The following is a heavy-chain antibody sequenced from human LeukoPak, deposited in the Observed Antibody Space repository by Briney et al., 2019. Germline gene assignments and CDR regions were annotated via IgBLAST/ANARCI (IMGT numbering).Heavy chain of an antibody. D-gene: IGHD1-1*01. CDR2: IGTASDT. Sequence: GGPLRLSCAASGFTFSSFDMHWVRQPTGQGLEWVSTIGTASDTYYPGSVEGRFTLSRDNAKNSLYLQMNGLTAGDTAVYYCARGPPRGKYYYMDVWGKGTTVTVSS. V-gene: IGHV3-13*01. J-gene: IGHJ6*03. CDR3: ARGPPRGKYYYMDV. CDR1: GFTFSSFD.